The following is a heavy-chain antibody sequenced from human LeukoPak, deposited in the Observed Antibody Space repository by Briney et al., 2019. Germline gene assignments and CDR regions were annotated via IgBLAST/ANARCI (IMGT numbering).Heavy chain of an antibody. D-gene: IGHD5-18*01. CDR1: GFTFSSYG. CDR3: AKDRGGYSYGSEIDY. J-gene: IGHJ4*02. CDR2: IRYDGNNK. V-gene: IGHV3-30*02. Sequence: PGGSLRLSCAASGFTFSSYGMYWVRQAPGKGLEWVAFIRYDGNNKYYADSVKGRFTISRDNSKNTLYLQMISLRPEDTAVYYCAKDRGGYSYGSEIDYWGQGTLVTVSS.